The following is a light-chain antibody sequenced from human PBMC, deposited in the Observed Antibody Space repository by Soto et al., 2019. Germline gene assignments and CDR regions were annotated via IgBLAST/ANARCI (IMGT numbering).Light chain of an antibody. V-gene: IGKV3-20*01. CDR1: QSVSSSY. Sequence: EIVLTQSPGTLSLSPGERATLSCRASQSVSSSYLAWYQQKPGQAPRLLIYDASSRATGIPDRFRGTGSATDVTLPISRLEPEDVAVYYCQQYGTSPPLTVGGGTKVEIK. J-gene: IGKJ4*01. CDR2: DAS. CDR3: QQYGTSPPLT.